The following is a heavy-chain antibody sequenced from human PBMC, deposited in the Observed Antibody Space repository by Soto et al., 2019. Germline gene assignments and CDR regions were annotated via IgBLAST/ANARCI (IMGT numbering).Heavy chain of an antibody. CDR2: INPSGGST. CDR3: ARGGCSSTSCYVDYDAFDI. J-gene: IGHJ3*02. CDR1: GYTFTSYY. Sequence: QVQLVQSGAEVKKPGASVKVSCKASGYTFTSYYMHWVRQAPGQGLEWMGIINPSGGSTSYAQKFQGRVTMTRDTSTSTVYMELSSLRSEDTAVDYCARGGCSSTSCYVDYDAFDIWGQGTMVTVSS. V-gene: IGHV1-46*01. D-gene: IGHD2-2*01.